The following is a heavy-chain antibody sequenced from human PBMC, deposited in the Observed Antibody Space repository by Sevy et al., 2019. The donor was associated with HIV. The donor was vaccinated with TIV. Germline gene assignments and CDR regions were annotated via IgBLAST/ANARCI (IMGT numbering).Heavy chain of an antibody. D-gene: IGHD2-2*01. CDR3: ARHCSSTSCSHSFDF. CDR2: INHSGST. Sequence: SETLSLTCAVYGGSFSGYYWSWFRQPPGKGLEWIGEINHSGSTNYNPSLKSPVTISIGTSKNQFSLKLSAVTAADTAVYYCARHCSSTSCSHSFDFWGQGTMVTVSS. J-gene: IGHJ3*01. V-gene: IGHV4-34*01. CDR1: GGSFSGYY.